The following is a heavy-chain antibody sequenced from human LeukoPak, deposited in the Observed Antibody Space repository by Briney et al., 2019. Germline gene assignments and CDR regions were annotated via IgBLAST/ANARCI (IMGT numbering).Heavy chain of an antibody. V-gene: IGHV3-23*01. Sequence: GRSLRLSCAASGFTFSSYAMSWVRQPPGKGLEWVSAISGSGGSTYYADSVKGRFTISRDNSTNTLYLQMNSLRAEDTAVYYWAKEGPLTGTDPFDYWGQGTLVTVSS. CDR2: ISGSGGST. CDR3: AKEGPLTGTDPFDY. CDR1: GFTFSSYA. J-gene: IGHJ4*02. D-gene: IGHD1-7*01.